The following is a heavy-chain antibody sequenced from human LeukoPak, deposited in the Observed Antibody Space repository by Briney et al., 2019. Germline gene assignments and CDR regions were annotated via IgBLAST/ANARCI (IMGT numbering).Heavy chain of an antibody. J-gene: IGHJ5*02. Sequence: SETLSLTCTVSGGSISSGDYYWSWIRQSPGKGLEWIGYMYYSGSTYYNPSLKSRVVISVDTSKNQFSLKLSSVTAADTAVYYCARPYYYDSRIDPWGQRILVTVSS. CDR3: ARPYYYDSRIDP. D-gene: IGHD3-22*01. CDR2: MYYSGST. CDR1: GGSISSGDYY. V-gene: IGHV4-30-4*01.